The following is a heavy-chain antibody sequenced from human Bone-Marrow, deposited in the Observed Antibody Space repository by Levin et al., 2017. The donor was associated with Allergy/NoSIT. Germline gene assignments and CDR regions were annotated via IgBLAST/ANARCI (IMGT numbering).Heavy chain of an antibody. CDR2: IYYSGST. J-gene: IGHJ6*03. CDR1: GXXLGSXY. CDR3: ARQLPASSYYYMDV. V-gene: IGHV4-59*08. D-gene: IGHD1-26*01. Sequence: PSETLSLTCAVSGXXLGSXYWXXXXXXXXKGLEWIGYIYYSGSTNYSPYLKSRVTMSVDTSKNQFSLKLTSVTAADTAVYYCARQLPASSYYYMDVWGKGSTVTVSS.